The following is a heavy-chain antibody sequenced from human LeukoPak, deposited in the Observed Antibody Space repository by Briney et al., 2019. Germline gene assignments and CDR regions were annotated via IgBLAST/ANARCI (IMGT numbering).Heavy chain of an antibody. CDR2: IHYTGDT. CDR3: ARGNMRTSATDY. CDR1: GGSISVYY. D-gene: IGHD2-2*01. J-gene: IGHJ4*02. V-gene: IGHV4-59*01. Sequence: SETLSLTCTVSGGSISVYYWSWIRQPPGKGLEWIGFIHYTGDTNYNPSLKSRLTISVDTSKNQFSLKVNSVTAADTAVYYCARGNMRTSATDYWGQGTLVTVSS.